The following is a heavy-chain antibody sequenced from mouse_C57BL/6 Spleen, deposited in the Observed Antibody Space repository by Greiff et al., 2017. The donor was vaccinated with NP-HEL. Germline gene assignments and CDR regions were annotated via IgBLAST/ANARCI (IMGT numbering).Heavy chain of an antibody. J-gene: IGHJ1*03. Sequence: QVQLQQSGAELAKPGASVKLSCKASGYTFTSYWMHWVKQRPGQGLEWIGYINPSSGYTKYNQKFKDKATLTADQSYSTAYMQLSSLTYEDSAVYYCARDHYDYDYWYFDVWGTGTTVTVSS. CDR2: INPSSGYT. CDR3: ARDHYDYDYWYFDV. CDR1: GYTFTSYW. V-gene: IGHV1-7*01. D-gene: IGHD2-4*01.